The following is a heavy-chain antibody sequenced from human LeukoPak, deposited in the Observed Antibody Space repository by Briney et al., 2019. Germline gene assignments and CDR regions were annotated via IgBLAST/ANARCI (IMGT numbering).Heavy chain of an antibody. D-gene: IGHD6-13*01. V-gene: IGHV1-18*01. J-gene: IGHJ4*02. Sequence: ASMKVSCKASGYTFSNHGVTWVRQARGQGLEWMGWISAYNGNTNYAKKFQGRVTMTRDTSTSTVYMELSSLRSEDTAVYYCARDREAAAGDYWGQGTLVTVSS. CDR2: ISAYNGNT. CDR1: GYTFSNHG. CDR3: ARDREAAAGDY.